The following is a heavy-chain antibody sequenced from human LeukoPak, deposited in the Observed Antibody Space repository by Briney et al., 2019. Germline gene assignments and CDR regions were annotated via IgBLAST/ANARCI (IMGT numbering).Heavy chain of an antibody. CDR3: ARDARVRLRFLEWLPSPYYYYGMDV. Sequence: ASVNVSCKASGYTFTSYYMHWVRQAPGQGLEWMGIINPSGGSTSYAQKFQGRVTMTRDTSTSTVYMELSSLRSEDTAVYYCARDARVRLRFLEWLPSPYYYYGMDVWGQGTTVTVSS. J-gene: IGHJ6*02. V-gene: IGHV1-46*01. D-gene: IGHD3-3*01. CDR2: INPSGGST. CDR1: GYTFTSYY.